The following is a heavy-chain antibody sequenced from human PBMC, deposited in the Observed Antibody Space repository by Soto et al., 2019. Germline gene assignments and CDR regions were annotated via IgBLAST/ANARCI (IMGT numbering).Heavy chain of an antibody. D-gene: IGHD1-7*01. CDR1: GYTFSNYG. Sequence: QVQLVQSGAEVKKPGASVKVSCKASGYTFSNYGISWVRQAPGEGREWMGWISAYNGDTNYAQNLQGRVTMTTDTSTNTAYMELRSLTSDDTAVYYCAREDPVTGTDDYYGMDVWGQGTTVTVS. CDR2: ISAYNGDT. J-gene: IGHJ6*02. V-gene: IGHV1-18*01. CDR3: AREDPVTGTDDYYGMDV.